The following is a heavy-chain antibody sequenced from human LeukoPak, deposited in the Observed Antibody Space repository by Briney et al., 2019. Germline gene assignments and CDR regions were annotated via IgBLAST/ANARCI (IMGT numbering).Heavy chain of an antibody. D-gene: IGHD3-10*01. CDR3: ATASYYYGSGSYYFDY. J-gene: IGHJ4*02. V-gene: IGHV1-18*01. CDR1: GYTFTSYG. CDR2: ISAYNGNT. Sequence: ASVKVSCKASGYTFTSYGISWVRQAPGQGLEWMGWISAYNGNTNYAQKLQGRVTMTTDTSTSTAYMELRSLRSDDTAVYYCATASYYYGSGSYYFDYWGQGTLVTVSS.